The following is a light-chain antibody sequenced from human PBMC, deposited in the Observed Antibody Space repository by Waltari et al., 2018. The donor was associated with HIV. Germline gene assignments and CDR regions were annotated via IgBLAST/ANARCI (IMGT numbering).Light chain of an antibody. Sequence: EIVLTQSPGTLSLSPGERVTLSCRASQSVTNNFLAWYQQAPGQAPRLLIYGASSRVAGIPDRFSGSGSGTDFTLTISSLQSEDFAIYYCQQYENWPPFTFGGGTRVEIK. CDR3: QQYENWPPFT. CDR1: QSVTNNF. J-gene: IGKJ4*01. CDR2: GAS. V-gene: IGKV3-20*01.